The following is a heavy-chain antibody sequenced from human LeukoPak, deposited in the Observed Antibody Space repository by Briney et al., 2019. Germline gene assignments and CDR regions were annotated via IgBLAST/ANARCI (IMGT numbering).Heavy chain of an antibody. J-gene: IGHJ4*02. CDR2: INHSGST. CDR1: GGSFSGYY. V-gene: IGHV4-34*01. D-gene: IGHD3-22*01. CDR3: ARGLLSYYYDSSGYFDY. Sequence: PSETLSLTCAVYGGSFSGYYWSWIRQPPGKGLEWIGEINHSGSTNYNPSLKSRVIISVDTSKNQFSLKLSSVTAADTAVYYCARGLLSYYYDSSGYFDYWGQGTLVTVSS.